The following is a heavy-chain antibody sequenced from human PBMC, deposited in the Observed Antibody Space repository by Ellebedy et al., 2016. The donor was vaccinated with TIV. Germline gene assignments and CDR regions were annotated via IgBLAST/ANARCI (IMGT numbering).Heavy chain of an antibody. CDR1: GGTFSSYA. D-gene: IGHD6-13*01. CDR2: IIPILGIA. CDR3: AREGRIADETHNYYYYGMDV. V-gene: IGHV1-69*04. Sequence: AASVKVSCKASGGTFSSYAISWVRQAPGQGLEWMGRIIPILGIANYAQKFQGRVTITADKSTSTAYMELSSLRSEDTAVYYCAREGRIADETHNYYYYGMDVWGQGTTVTVSS. J-gene: IGHJ6*02.